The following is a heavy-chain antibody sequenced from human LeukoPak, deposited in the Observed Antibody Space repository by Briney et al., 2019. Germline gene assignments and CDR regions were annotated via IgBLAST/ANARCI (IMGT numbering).Heavy chain of an antibody. CDR1: GDSVSNNSAA. CDR3: ARGRSWGESGFDY. D-gene: IGHD6-13*01. V-gene: IGHV6-1*01. Sequence: SQTLSLTCGISGDSVSNNSAAWNWIRQSPSRGLEWLGRTYYRSKWYNDYAASVKSRITINPDTSKNQFSLQLKSVTPEDTAVYYCARGRSWGESGFDYWGQGTLVTVSS. J-gene: IGHJ4*02. CDR2: TYYRSKWYN.